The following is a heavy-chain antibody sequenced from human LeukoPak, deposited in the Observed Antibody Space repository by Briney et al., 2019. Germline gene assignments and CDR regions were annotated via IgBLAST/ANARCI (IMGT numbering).Heavy chain of an antibody. D-gene: IGHD5-18*01. V-gene: IGHV3-30*18. CDR3: AKSDTAMEIDY. CDR1: GFTFSSYG. Sequence: PGGSLRLSCAASGFTFSSYGMHWVRQAPGKGLEWVAVISYDGSNKYYADSVKGRFTISRDNSKNTLYLQMNSLRAEDTAVYYCAKSDTAMEIDYWGQGTLVTVSS. J-gene: IGHJ4*02. CDR2: ISYDGSNK.